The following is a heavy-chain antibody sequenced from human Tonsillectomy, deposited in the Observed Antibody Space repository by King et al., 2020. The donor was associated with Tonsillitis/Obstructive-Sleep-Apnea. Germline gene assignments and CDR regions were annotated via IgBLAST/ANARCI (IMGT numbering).Heavy chain of an antibody. V-gene: IGHV4-4*02. CDR3: ARAEYDPDAFDI. D-gene: IGHD3-3*01. Sequence: QLQESGPGLVKPSGTLSLTCAVSGGSVSNSDWWSWVRQPPGNGLGWLGEIYHSGTTKYNPSLMSRVTISVDRSKKQFSLRLSSVTAADTAVYYCARAEYDPDAFDIWGQGTMVIVSS. CDR2: IYHSGTT. CDR1: GGSVSNSDW. J-gene: IGHJ3*02.